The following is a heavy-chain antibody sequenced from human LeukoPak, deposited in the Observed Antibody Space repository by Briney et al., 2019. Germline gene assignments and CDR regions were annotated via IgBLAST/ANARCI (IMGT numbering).Heavy chain of an antibody. V-gene: IGHV3-30*02. Sequence: GGSLRLSCAASGFTFSSYGMHWVRQAPGKGLEWVAFIRYDGSNKYYADSVKGRFTISRDDAKNTLYLQMNSLRAEDTAVYYCVRGGESTWSWGQGTLVTVSS. CDR3: VRGGESTWS. J-gene: IGHJ5*02. CDR2: IRYDGSNK. CDR1: GFTFSSYG. D-gene: IGHD2-15*01.